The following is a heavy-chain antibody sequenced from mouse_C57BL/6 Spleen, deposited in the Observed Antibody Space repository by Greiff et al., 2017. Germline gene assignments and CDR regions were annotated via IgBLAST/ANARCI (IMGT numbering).Heavy chain of an antibody. CDR3: ARSKKPIYDGYYGAMDY. CDR2: INPSNGGT. CDR1: GYTFTSYW. Sequence: QVQLQQPGTELVKPGASVKLSCKASGYTFTSYWMHWVKQRPGQGLEWIGNINPSNGGTNYNEKFKSKATLTVDKSSSTAYMQLSSLTSEDSAVYYCARSKKPIYDGYYGAMDYWGQGTSVTVSS. V-gene: IGHV1-53*01. J-gene: IGHJ4*01. D-gene: IGHD2-3*01.